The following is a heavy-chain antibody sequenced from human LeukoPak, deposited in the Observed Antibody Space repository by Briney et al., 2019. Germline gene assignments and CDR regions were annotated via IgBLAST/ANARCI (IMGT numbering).Heavy chain of an antibody. CDR3: AISRSTATKPRGFDY. Sequence: PGGSLRLSCAASGLTFSTYAMSWVRQAPGKGLEWVSGISASGGSTYYADSVKGRFTISRDISKNTLYLQMNSLRAEDTAVYYCAISRSTATKPRGFDYWGQGTLVTVSS. D-gene: IGHD2-15*01. CDR2: ISASGGST. CDR1: GLTFSTYA. V-gene: IGHV3-23*01. J-gene: IGHJ4*02.